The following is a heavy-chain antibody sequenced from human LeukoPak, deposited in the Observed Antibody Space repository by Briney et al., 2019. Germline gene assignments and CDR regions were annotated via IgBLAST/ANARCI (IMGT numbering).Heavy chain of an antibody. CDR2: ISVYNGNT. Sequence: ASVKVSCKASGYTFTSYGISWVRQATGQGLEWMRWISVYNGNTNYAQKLQGRVTMTTDTSTSTAYMELRNLRSDDTAVYYGARGGFGELLYDYYYYYMDVWGKGTTVTVSS. CDR3: ARGGFGELLYDYYYYYMDV. V-gene: IGHV1-18*01. D-gene: IGHD3-10*01. J-gene: IGHJ6*03. CDR1: GYTFTSYG.